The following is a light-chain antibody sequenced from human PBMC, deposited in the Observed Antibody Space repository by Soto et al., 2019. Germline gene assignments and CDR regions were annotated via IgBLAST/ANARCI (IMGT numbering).Light chain of an antibody. CDR2: GNS. V-gene: IGLV1-40*01. J-gene: IGLJ1*01. CDR1: SSNIGAGYD. Sequence: QSALTQPPSVSGAPGQRVTISCTGSSSNIGAGYDVHWYQQFPGTAPKLLIYGNSNRPSGVPDRFSGSKSGTSASLAITGLQAEDGADYYCQSYDRSLSGVFGSGTKVTVL. CDR3: QSYDRSLSGV.